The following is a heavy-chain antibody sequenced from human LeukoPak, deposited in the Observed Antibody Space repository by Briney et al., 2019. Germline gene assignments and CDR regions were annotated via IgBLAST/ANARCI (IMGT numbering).Heavy chain of an antibody. D-gene: IGHD6-19*01. CDR1: GDTLTDLS. V-gene: IGHV1-24*01. CDR3: ARQGTYSSAIGMGY. Sequence: ASVKVSCKVSGDTLTDLSMHWVRQAPGIGLEWMGGSDPEDGETFYAQKFRGRVTMTRDTSTRTVYMEVNSLRSEDTAVYYCARQGTYSSAIGMGYWGQGTLVTVSS. J-gene: IGHJ4*02. CDR2: SDPEDGET.